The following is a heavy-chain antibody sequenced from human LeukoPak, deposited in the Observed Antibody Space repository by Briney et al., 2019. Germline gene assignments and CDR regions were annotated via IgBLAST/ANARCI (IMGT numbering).Heavy chain of an antibody. CDR2: INHSGST. D-gene: IGHD3-22*01. CDR3: ATSYSSGNFDY. Sequence: SETLSLTCAVYGGSFSGYYWSWIRQPPGKGLEWIGEINHSGSTNYNPSLKSRVTISVDTSKNQFCLKLSSVTAADTAVYYCATSYSSGNFDYWGQGTLVTVSS. CDR1: GGSFSGYY. J-gene: IGHJ4*02. V-gene: IGHV4-34*01.